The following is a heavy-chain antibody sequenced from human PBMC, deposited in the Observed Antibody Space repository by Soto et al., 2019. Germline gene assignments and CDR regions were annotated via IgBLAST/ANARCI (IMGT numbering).Heavy chain of an antibody. CDR1: GFIFSEYS. CDR2: ISGSSSHM. V-gene: IGHV3-21*01. CDR3: AKYTHYSDRSAYHPPYYYDF. J-gene: IGHJ4*02. D-gene: IGHD3-22*01. Sequence: GGSLRLSCKASGFIFSEYSMSWVRQAPGKGLEWVSSISGSSSHMYYADSLKGRFTISRDNAKNSLYPQMSGLRAEDAAVYFCAKYTHYSDRSAYHPPYYYDFWGQGILVTVSS.